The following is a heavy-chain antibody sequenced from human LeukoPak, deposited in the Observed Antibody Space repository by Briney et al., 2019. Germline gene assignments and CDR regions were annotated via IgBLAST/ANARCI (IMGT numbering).Heavy chain of an antibody. Sequence: SETLSLTCAVSGGSITSGDYSWSWIRQPPGKGLEWIVYIYHSGNTYYNPSLKSRVTISVDRSKNHFSLRLTSVTAADTAVYYCARAYFYNGMDVWGQGTTVTVSS. CDR3: ARAYFYNGMDV. V-gene: IGHV4-30-2*01. J-gene: IGHJ6*02. CDR1: GGSITSGDYS. CDR2: IYHSGNT.